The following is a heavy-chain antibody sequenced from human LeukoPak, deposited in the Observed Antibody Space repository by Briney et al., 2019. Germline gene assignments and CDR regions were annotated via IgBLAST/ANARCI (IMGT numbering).Heavy chain of an antibody. CDR3: ARLREIPVFDY. Sequence: GGSLRLSCAASGFTFTTYWMNWVRQAPGKGPEWVANIKDDGSERYYVDSVKGRFTISRDNSKNSPSLQMNSLRAEDTAVYYCARLREIPVFDYWGQGTLVTVSS. D-gene: IGHD2-21*01. J-gene: IGHJ4*02. CDR2: IKDDGSER. CDR1: GFTFTTYW. V-gene: IGHV3-7*01.